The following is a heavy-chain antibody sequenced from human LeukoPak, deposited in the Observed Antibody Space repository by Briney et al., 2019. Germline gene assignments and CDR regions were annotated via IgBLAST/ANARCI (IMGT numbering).Heavy chain of an antibody. CDR3: TRDWVRGYSYGLRAFDI. V-gene: IGHV3-49*04. J-gene: IGHJ3*02. CDR2: IRSKAYGGTT. CDR1: GFTFGDYA. Sequence: GGSLRLXCTASGFTFGDYAMSWVRRAPGKGLEWVGFIRSKAYGGTTEYAASVKGRFTISRDDSKSIAYLQMNSLKTEDTAVYYCTRDWVRGYSYGLRAFDIWGQGTMVTVSS. D-gene: IGHD5-18*01.